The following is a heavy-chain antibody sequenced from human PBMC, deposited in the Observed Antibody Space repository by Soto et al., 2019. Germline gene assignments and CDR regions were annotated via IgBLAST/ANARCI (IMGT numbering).Heavy chain of an antibody. CDR3: AASVTTAGAFDF. CDR2: IYGGGNT. Sequence: GGSLRRSCAASGFSVSSKYMIWVRQAPGKGLEWVSAIYGGGNTYDADSVRGRFTISRDSSKNTVSLLMYSLRAEDTAVYYCAASVTTAGAFDFWGQGTLVTVSS. D-gene: IGHD4-17*01. V-gene: IGHV3-53*01. J-gene: IGHJ3*01. CDR1: GFSVSSKY.